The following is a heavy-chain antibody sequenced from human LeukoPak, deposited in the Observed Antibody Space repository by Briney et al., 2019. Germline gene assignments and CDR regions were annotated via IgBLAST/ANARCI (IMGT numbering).Heavy chain of an antibody. CDR3: ARHEPRLLWFGELLTAFDI. D-gene: IGHD3-10*01. CDR1: GGSISNYY. CDR2: IYYSGST. V-gene: IGHV4-59*08. J-gene: IGHJ3*02. Sequence: PSETLSLTCTVSGGSISNYYWSWIRQPPGKGLEWIGYIYYSGSTNYNPSLKSRVTISVDTSKNQFSLKLSSVTAADTAVYYCARHEPRLLWFGELLTAFDIWGQGTMVTVSS.